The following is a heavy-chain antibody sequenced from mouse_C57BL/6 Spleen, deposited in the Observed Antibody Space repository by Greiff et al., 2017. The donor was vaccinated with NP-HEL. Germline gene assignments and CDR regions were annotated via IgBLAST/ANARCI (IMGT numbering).Heavy chain of an antibody. CDR1: GYTFTDYY. D-gene: IGHD1-1*01. V-gene: IGHV1-19*01. Sequence: EVQLQQSGPVLVKPGASVKMSCKASGYTFTDYYMNWVKQSHGKSLEWIGVINPYNGGTSYNQKFKGKATLTVDKSSSTAYMELNSLTSEDSAVYYCARSEDYGSSYFDYWGQGTTLTVSS. J-gene: IGHJ2*01. CDR2: INPYNGGT. CDR3: ARSEDYGSSYFDY.